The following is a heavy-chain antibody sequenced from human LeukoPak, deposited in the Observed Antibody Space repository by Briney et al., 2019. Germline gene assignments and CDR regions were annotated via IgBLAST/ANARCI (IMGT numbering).Heavy chain of an antibody. CDR1: GYTFTGYY. Sequence: ASVKASCKASGYTFTGYYMHWVRQAPGQGLEWMGWINPNSGGTNYAQRFQGRVTMTRDTSISTAYMELSRLRSDDTAVYYCARDEGIQLWASDYWGQGTLVTVSS. V-gene: IGHV1-2*02. D-gene: IGHD5-18*01. CDR3: ARDEGIQLWASDY. J-gene: IGHJ4*02. CDR2: INPNSGGT.